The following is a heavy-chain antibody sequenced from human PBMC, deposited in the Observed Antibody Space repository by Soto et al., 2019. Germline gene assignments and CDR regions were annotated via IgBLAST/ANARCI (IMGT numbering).Heavy chain of an antibody. CDR3: ARDRKRGGYYEGYYYYGMDV. CDR2: ISSSSSYI. D-gene: IGHD3-3*01. V-gene: IGHV3-21*01. CDR1: GFTFSSYS. J-gene: IGHJ6*02. Sequence: GGSLRLSCAASGFTFSSYSMNWVRQAPGKGLEWVSSISSSSSYIYYADSVKGRFTISRDNAKNSLYLQMNSLRAEDTAVYYCARDRKRGGYYEGYYYYGMDVWGQGTTVTVSS.